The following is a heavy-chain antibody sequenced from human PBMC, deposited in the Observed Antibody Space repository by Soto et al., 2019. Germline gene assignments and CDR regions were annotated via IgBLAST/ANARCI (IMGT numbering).Heavy chain of an antibody. J-gene: IGHJ4*02. CDR2: ISGGGDTT. D-gene: IGHD3-10*01. CDR1: GLKFKKYE. CDR3: AKGRGGSGSLTPRVDF. V-gene: IGHV3-23*01. Sequence: EVQLLESGGGLVQPGGSLRLSCAASGLKFKKYEMRWVCEDTGKGLEWVSAISGGGDTTSYADSVKGRFTVSRDGSKNTLYLQMNSLRAEDTAVYYCAKGRGGSGSLTPRVDFWGQGTLVTVSS.